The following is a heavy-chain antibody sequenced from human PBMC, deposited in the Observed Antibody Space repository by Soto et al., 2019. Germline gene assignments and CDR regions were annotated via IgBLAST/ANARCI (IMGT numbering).Heavy chain of an antibody. CDR1: GFTFTSYS. CDR2: VNPGGYST. CDR3: AKDLKARSGSDFDY. D-gene: IGHD5-12*01. Sequence: EVQLLQSGGGLVQPGGSLRLSCAASGFTFTSYSMTCVRQTPGKGLEGVAAVNPGGYSTYYADSVKGRFTISRDNSNKSLYLPMNSLRAEDTAVYYCAKDLKARSGSDFDYRGQGTLVTVSS. V-gene: IGHV3-23*01. J-gene: IGHJ4*02.